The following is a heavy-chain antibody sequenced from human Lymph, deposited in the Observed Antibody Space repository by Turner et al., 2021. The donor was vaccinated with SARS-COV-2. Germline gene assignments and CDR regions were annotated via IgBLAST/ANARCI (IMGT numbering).Heavy chain of an antibody. Sequence: QVQLVESGGGLVQPGRSLRLSCAASGFTFSIYGMHWVRQAPGKGMEWVAVIWYDGTNKYYADSVKGRFTISRDNSKNTLYLQMNSLRGEDTAVYNCARGAGAGDYWGQGTRVTVSS. CDR2: IWYDGTNK. D-gene: IGHD7-27*01. V-gene: IGHV3-33*01. CDR3: ARGAGAGDY. J-gene: IGHJ4*02. CDR1: GFTFSIYG.